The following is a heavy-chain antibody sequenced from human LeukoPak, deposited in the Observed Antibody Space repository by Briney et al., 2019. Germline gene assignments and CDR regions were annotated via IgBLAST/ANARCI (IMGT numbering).Heavy chain of an antibody. CDR2: ISSSGSSI. J-gene: IGHJ4*02. Sequence: GGSLRLSCLASGFTFSSYNINWVRQAPGKGLEWVSYISSSGSSIYYADSVKGRFTVSRDNAKNSLYLQMSSLRAEDTAMYYCARVVGATSSFWGQGTLVTVSS. D-gene: IGHD1-26*01. CDR3: ARVVGATSSF. CDR1: GFTFSSYN. V-gene: IGHV3-48*01.